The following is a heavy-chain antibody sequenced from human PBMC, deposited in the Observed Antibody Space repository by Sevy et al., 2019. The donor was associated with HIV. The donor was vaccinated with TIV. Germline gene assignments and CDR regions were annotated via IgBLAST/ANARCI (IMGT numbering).Heavy chain of an antibody. V-gene: IGHV1-69*13. CDR1: GGTFSSYA. CDR3: ARKSIAAAGRWFDP. Sequence: ASVKVSCKASGGTFSSYAISWVRQAPGQGLEWMGGLIPIIGTANYAQKFQGRVTITADESTSTAYMELSSLRSEDTAVYYCARKSIAAAGRWFDPWDQGTLVTVSS. CDR2: LIPIIGTA. D-gene: IGHD6-13*01. J-gene: IGHJ5*02.